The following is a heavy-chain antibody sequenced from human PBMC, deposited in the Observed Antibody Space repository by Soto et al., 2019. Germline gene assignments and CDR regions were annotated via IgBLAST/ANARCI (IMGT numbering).Heavy chain of an antibody. V-gene: IGHV4-34*01. Sequence: QVQLQQWGAGLLKPSETLSLTCAVYGGSFSGYYWSWIRQPPGKGLEWIGEINHSGSTNYNPSLKSGVIISVDTSKNQFSLKLSSVTAADTAVYYCARGSGSSWGQGTLVTVSS. CDR3: ARGSGSS. CDR1: GGSFSGYY. CDR2: INHSGST. D-gene: IGHD3-10*01. J-gene: IGHJ5*02.